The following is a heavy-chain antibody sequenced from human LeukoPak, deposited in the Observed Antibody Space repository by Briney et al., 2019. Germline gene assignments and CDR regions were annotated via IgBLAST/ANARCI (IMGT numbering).Heavy chain of an antibody. D-gene: IGHD3-10*01. CDR3: ARDRYYYGSGSYYNKYMDV. Sequence: SETLSLTCTVSGGSISSSSYYWGWIRQPPGKGLEWIGSTYYSGSTYYNPSLKSRVNISVDTSKNQFSLKLSAVTAEDTGVYYCARDRYYYGSGSYYNKYMDVWGKGTTVTVSS. J-gene: IGHJ6*03. CDR2: TYYSGST. V-gene: IGHV4-39*07. CDR1: GGSISSSSYY.